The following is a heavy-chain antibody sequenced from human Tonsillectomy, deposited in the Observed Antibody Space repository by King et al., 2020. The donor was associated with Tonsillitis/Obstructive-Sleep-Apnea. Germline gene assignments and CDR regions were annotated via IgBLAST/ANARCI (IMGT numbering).Heavy chain of an antibody. D-gene: IGHD6-13*01. CDR3: AREGEYSSTNYFDY. CDR2: IHYSGST. Sequence: QLQESGPGLVKPSETLSLTCSVSGGSISSSTYYWGWIRQPPGKGLEWIGGIHYSGSTYYNPSLKSRVPISVHTSKNQFSMRLSPVTAADTAVYYCAREGEYSSTNYFDYWGQGTLVTVSS. CDR1: GGSISSSTYY. V-gene: IGHV4-39*02. J-gene: IGHJ4*02.